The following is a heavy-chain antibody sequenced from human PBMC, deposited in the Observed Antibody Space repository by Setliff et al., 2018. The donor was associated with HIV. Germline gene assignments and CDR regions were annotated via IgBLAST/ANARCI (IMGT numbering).Heavy chain of an antibody. D-gene: IGHD6-19*01. V-gene: IGHV4-38-2*02. J-gene: IGHJ4*02. CDR1: GYSISSGYY. Sequence: SETLSLTCAVSGYSISSGYYWGWIRQPPGKGLEWIGSIYHSGSTYYNPSLKSRVTISVDTSKNQFSLKLSSVTAADTVVYYCARDAKYSSGWYYFDYWGQGTLVTVSS. CDR3: ARDAKYSSGWYYFDY. CDR2: IYHSGST.